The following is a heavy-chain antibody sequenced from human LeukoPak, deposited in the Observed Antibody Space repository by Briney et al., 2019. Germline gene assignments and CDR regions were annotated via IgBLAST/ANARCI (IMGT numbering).Heavy chain of an antibody. CDR2: ISSNGGST. D-gene: IGHD6-13*01. J-gene: IGHJ4*02. V-gene: IGHV3-64*01. Sequence: PGGSLRLSCAASGFTFSSYAMHWVRQAPGKGLEYVSAISSNGGSTYYANSVKGRFTISRDNSKNTLYLQMGSLRAEDMAVYYCARGGSSSWYVNPVDYWGQGTLVTVSS. CDR3: ARGGSSSWYVNPVDY. CDR1: GFTFSSYA.